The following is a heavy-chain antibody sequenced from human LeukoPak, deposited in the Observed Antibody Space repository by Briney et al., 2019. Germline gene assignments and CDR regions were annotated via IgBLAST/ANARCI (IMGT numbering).Heavy chain of an antibody. J-gene: IGHJ4*02. Sequence: SETLSLTCAVYGGSFSGYYWSWIRQPPGKGLEWIGSICYSGSTYYNPSLKSRVTISVDTSKNQFSLKLSSVTAADTAVYYCARSPHYDYVWGSYRYQYFDYWGQGTLVTVSS. CDR2: ICYSGST. V-gene: IGHV4-34*01. CDR3: ARSPHYDYVWGSYRYQYFDY. D-gene: IGHD3-16*02. CDR1: GGSFSGYY.